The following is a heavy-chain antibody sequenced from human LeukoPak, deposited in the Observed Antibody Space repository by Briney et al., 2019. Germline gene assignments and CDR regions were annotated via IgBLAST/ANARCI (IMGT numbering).Heavy chain of an antibody. CDR3: AKVRLIAVAGPGGDCFDY. CDR1: GFTFSSYG. CDR2: ISYDGSNK. V-gene: IGHV3-30*18. D-gene: IGHD6-19*01. J-gene: IGHJ4*02. Sequence: GRSLRLSCAASGFTFSSYGMHWVRQAPGKGLEWVAVISYDGSNKYYADSVKGRFTISRDNSKNTLYLQMNSLRAEDTAVYYCAKVRLIAVAGPGGDCFDYWGRGTLVTVSS.